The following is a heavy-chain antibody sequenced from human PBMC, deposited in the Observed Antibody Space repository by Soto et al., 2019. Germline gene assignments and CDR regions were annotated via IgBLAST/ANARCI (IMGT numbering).Heavy chain of an antibody. J-gene: IGHJ4*02. CDR3: AGPGYSSQDY. V-gene: IGHV3-23*01. CDR2: ISGSGDDR. CDR1: GFTFSSFG. D-gene: IGHD5-18*01. Sequence: GGSLRLSCAASGFTFSSFGLSWVRQSPGKGLEWVSAISGSGDDRDYADSVKGRFTISRDNSKNTLYLQMNSLRAEDTAVYYCAGPGYSSQDYWGQGALVTVSS.